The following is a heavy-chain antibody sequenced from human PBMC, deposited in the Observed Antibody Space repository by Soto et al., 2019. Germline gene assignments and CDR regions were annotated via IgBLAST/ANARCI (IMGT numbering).Heavy chain of an antibody. V-gene: IGHV1-69*13. CDR1: GGTFSSYA. J-gene: IGHJ4*02. CDR2: IIPIFGTA. CDR3: ARYYYDSSGYHFSFDY. Sequence: SVKVSCKASGGTFSSYAISWVRQAPGQGLDWMGGIIPIFGTANYAQKFQGRVTITADESTSTAYMELSSLRSEDTAVYYCARYYYDSSGYHFSFDYWGQGTLVTVSS. D-gene: IGHD3-22*01.